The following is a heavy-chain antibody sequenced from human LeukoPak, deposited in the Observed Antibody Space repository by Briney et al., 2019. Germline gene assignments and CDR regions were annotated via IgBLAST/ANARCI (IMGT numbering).Heavy chain of an antibody. J-gene: IGHJ3*02. V-gene: IGHV4-39*07. CDR1: GGSISSSSYY. Sequence: SETLSLTCTVSGGSISSSSYYWGWIRQPPGKGLEWIGSIYYSGSTYYNPSLKSRVTISVDTSKNQFSLKLSPVTAADTAVYYCARDRNFGRYGAFDIWGQGTMVTVSS. D-gene: IGHD3-16*01. CDR3: ARDRNFGRYGAFDI. CDR2: IYYSGST.